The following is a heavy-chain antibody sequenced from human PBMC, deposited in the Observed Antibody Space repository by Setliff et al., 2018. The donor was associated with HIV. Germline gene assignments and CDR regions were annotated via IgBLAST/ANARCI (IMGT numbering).Heavy chain of an antibody. CDR3: AKSFNSGPTNWNIDV. D-gene: IGHD1-20*01. J-gene: IGHJ6*03. CDR2: IQYDESNK. V-gene: IGHV3-30*02. Sequence: GGSLRLSCEASGFTFSTYSMNWVRQAPGKGLDWVTFIQYDESNKYYGDSVRGRFTISRDNSKNTLYLQMNSLRSEDTAVYFCAKSFNSGPTNWNIDVWGTGTTVTVSS. CDR1: GFTFSTYS.